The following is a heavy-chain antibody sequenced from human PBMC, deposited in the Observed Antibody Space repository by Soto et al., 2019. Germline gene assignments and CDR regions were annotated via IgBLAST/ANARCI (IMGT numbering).Heavy chain of an antibody. CDR1: GFTFSSYG. D-gene: IGHD2-15*01. CDR3: AKDHIAATKRAPPDY. J-gene: IGHJ4*02. Sequence: QVQLVESGGGVVQPGRSLRLSCAASGFTFSSYGMHWVRQAPGKGLEWVAVISYDGSNKYYADSVKGRFTISRDNSKNTLYLQMNSLRAEDTAVYYCAKDHIAATKRAPPDYWGQGTLVTFSS. V-gene: IGHV3-30*18. CDR2: ISYDGSNK.